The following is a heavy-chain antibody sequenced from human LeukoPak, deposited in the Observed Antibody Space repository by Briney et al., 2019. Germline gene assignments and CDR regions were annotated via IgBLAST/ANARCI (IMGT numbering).Heavy chain of an antibody. V-gene: IGHV3-21*01. D-gene: IGHD3-22*01. Sequence: GGSLRLSCAASGFTFSSYSMNWVRQAPGQGLEWVSSISSSSSYIYYADSVKGRFTISRDNAKNSLYLQMNSLRAEDTAVYYCARDEDSRGYYSHFDYWGQGTLVTVSS. CDR3: ARDEDSRGYYSHFDY. CDR1: GFTFSSYS. CDR2: ISSSSSYI. J-gene: IGHJ4*02.